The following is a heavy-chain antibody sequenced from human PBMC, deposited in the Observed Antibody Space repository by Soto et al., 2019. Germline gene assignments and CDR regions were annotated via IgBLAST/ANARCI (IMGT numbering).Heavy chain of an antibody. D-gene: IGHD5-12*01. CDR2: ISYDGSNK. V-gene: IGHV3-30*18. CDR3: AKEGIVATISLDY. CDR1: GFTFSSYG. Sequence: GGSLRLSCAASGFTFSSYGMHWVRQAPGKGLEWVAVISYDGSNKYYADSVKGRFTISRDNSKNTLYLQMNSLRAEDTAVYYCAKEGIVATISLDYWGQGTLVTVSS. J-gene: IGHJ4*02.